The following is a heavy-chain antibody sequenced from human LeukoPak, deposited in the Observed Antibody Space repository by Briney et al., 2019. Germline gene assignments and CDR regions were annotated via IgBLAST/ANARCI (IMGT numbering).Heavy chain of an antibody. V-gene: IGHV4-39*01. Sequence: PSETLSLTCTVSGGSISSSSYYWGWIRQPPGKGLEWIGSIYYSGSTYYNPSLKSRVTISVDTSKNQFSLKLSSVTAADTAVYYCARRPGFPPYYYDSSGDYYFDYWGQGTLVTVSS. D-gene: IGHD3-22*01. CDR2: IYYSGST. CDR1: GGSISSSSYY. CDR3: ARRPGFPPYYYDSSGDYYFDY. J-gene: IGHJ4*02.